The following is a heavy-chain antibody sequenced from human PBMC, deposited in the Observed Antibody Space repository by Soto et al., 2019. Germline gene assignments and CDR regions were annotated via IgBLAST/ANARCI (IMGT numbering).Heavy chain of an antibody. CDR3: ARDGYCVSSSCSFLPDV. CDR2: ISSYNGNT. CDR1: GYTFITYG. Sequence: GASAKVSCKASGYTFITYGISWVRQAPGQGLEWMGWISSYNGNTNYAQKLQGRVTMTTDTSTTTAYMELRSLRDDDMAVYYCARDGYCVSSSCSFLPDVWGQGTTVTVSS. J-gene: IGHJ6*02. D-gene: IGHD2-2*03. V-gene: IGHV1-18*03.